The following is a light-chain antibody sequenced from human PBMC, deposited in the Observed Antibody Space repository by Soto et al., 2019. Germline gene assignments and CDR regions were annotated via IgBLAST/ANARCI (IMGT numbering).Light chain of an antibody. Sequence: QSALTQPASVSGSPGQSITISCTGTSSDIGDYDYVSWYQQQPGKAPKLLIYEVNKRPSGVSNRFSGSKSGNTASLTISGLQAEDEADYSCSSYTSSSTVIFGGGTKVTVL. CDR2: EVN. J-gene: IGLJ2*01. V-gene: IGLV2-14*01. CDR3: SSYTSSSTVI. CDR1: SSDIGDYDY.